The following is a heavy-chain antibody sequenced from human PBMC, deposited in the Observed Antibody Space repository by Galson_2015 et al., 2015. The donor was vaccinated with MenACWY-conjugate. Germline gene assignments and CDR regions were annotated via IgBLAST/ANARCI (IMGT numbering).Heavy chain of an antibody. CDR1: TFSSYA. CDR2: ISGSGGST. Sequence: TFSSYAMSWVRPAPGKGLEWVSAISGSGGSTYYADSVKGRVTISRDNSKNTLYLQMNSLRAEDTAVYYCARDSPKGDYDSSGYYYELDYWGQGTLVTVSS. CDR3: ARDSPKGDYDSSGYYYELDY. J-gene: IGHJ4*02. V-gene: IGHV3-23*01. D-gene: IGHD3-22*01.